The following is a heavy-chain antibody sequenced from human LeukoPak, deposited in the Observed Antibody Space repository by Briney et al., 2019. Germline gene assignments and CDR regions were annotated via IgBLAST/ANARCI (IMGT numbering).Heavy chain of an antibody. CDR3: AKEMAGFGELLALGLDV. D-gene: IGHD3-10*01. J-gene: IGHJ6*02. CDR2: IIGSGSGT. V-gene: IGHV3-23*01. CDR1: GFTFSNYA. Sequence: GALRLSCAASGFTFSNYAMSWGRRGPGKGGGWGSAIIGSGSGTYYSDSVKGRFTISRDNSNNTMYLEMNSLRAEDTAVYYCAKEMAGFGELLALGLDVWGQGTTVIVSS.